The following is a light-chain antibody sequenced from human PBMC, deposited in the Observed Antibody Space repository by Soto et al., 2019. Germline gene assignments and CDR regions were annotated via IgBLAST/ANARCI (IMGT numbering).Light chain of an antibody. V-gene: IGKV1-39*01. CDR3: QQYLGIPRT. Sequence: DIQMTQSPSSLSASVGDRVTISCRASQTINTYLIWYQQKPGKAPRLLIYAASILETGVPSRFRGSGSGADFTLTISSLQPEDFAVYYCQQYLGIPRTFGQGTKVDIK. CDR1: QTINTY. CDR2: AAS. J-gene: IGKJ1*01.